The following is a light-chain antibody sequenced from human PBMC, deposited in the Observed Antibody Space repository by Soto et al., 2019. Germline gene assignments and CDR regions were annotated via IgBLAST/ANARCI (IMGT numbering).Light chain of an antibody. CDR1: QSVSGW. Sequence: EIKMTTYHYTLCASGGATVAVTWRASQSVSGWLAWYQQKPGEAPKLLIYDASALPRGVPSRFSGSGSGTKFTLTIASLQPDDFATYYCQQYKSTRETFGQGTKVDI. CDR2: DAS. V-gene: IGKV1-5*01. CDR3: QQYKSTRET. J-gene: IGKJ1*01.